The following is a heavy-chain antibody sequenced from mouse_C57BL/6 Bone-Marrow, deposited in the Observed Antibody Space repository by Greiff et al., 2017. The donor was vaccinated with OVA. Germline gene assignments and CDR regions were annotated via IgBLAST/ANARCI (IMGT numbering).Heavy chain of an antibody. CDR3: ARLSTVVASSYWYFDV. J-gene: IGHJ1*03. Sequence: VQLKESGGDLVKPGGSLKLSCAASGFTFSSYGMSWVRQTPDKRLEWVATISSGGSYTYYPDSVKGRFTISRDNAKNTLYLQMSSLKSEDTAMYYCARLSTVVASSYWYFDVWGTGTTVTVSS. CDR1: GFTFSSYG. V-gene: IGHV5-6*01. D-gene: IGHD1-1*01. CDR2: ISSGGSYT.